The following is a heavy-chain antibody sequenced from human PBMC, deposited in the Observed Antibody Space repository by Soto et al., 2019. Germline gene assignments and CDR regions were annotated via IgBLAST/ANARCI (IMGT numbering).Heavy chain of an antibody. CDR3: ARNYDILTGYYSPFGY. Sequence: PSETLSLTCAVYGGSFSGYYWSWIRQPPGKGLEWIGEINHSGSTNYNPSLKSRVTISVDTSKNQFSLKLSSVTAADTAVYYCARNYDILTGYYSPFGYWGQGTLVTVSS. CDR2: INHSGST. D-gene: IGHD3-9*01. CDR1: GGSFSGYY. J-gene: IGHJ4*02. V-gene: IGHV4-34*01.